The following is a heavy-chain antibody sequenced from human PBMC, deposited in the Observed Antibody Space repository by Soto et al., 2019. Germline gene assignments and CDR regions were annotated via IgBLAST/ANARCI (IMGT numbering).Heavy chain of an antibody. CDR2: ISSDGSSA. CDR3: ARVFHCNSGDCSSNFDY. D-gene: IGHD2-21*02. Sequence: GGSLRLSCAASGFTFSGFYMHWVRQVPGKGLVWVSRISSDGSSADYADSVKGRFTISRDNAKNTLYLQMNSLTVEDTAVYYCARVFHCNSGDCSSNFDYWGQGTLVTVSS. V-gene: IGHV3-74*01. CDR1: GFTFSGFY. J-gene: IGHJ4*02.